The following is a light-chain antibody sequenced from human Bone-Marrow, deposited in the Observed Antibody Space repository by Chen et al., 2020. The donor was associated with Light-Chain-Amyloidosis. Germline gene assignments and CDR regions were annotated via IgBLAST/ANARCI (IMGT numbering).Light chain of an antibody. J-gene: IGLJ3*02. CDR2: DDS. V-gene: IGLV3-21*02. CDR3: QVWDRSSDRPV. Sequence: SYVLTPPSSVSVAPGQTATIACWGNNIGSTSVHWYQQTPGQAPLLVVYDDSDRPSGIPERLSGANSGNTATLTISRVEAGEEADYYCQVWDRSSDRPVFGGGTKLTVL. CDR1: NIGSTS.